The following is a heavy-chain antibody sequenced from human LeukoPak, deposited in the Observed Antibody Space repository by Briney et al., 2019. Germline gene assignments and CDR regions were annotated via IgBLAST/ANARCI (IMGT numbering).Heavy chain of an antibody. J-gene: IGHJ4*02. V-gene: IGHV3-30-3*01. D-gene: IGHD2-15*01. Sequence: PGGSLRLSCAASGFTFSIYSMHWVRQAPGKGLEWVAVISKDGSYKHNADSVKGRFTISRDNSKNTLYLQMNSLRVEDTAVYCCARGGYCSGGSGYSDFDYWGQGTLVTVSS. CDR1: GFTFSIYS. CDR3: ARGGYCSGGSGYSDFDY. CDR2: ISKDGSYK.